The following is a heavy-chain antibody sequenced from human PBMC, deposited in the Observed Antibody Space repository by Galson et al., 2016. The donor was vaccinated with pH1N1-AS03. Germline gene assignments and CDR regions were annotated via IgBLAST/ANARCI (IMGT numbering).Heavy chain of an antibody. Sequence: PALVKPTQTLTLTCAVSGFSLSAGGVHVAWIRQSPGKALEWLALIYWDGDERYNSSLRSRLSISRDTSKNHVVLTMTSLGPMDTGTYYCARSTHVNEGFDSWGQGTLVGVSS. CDR1: GFSLSAGGVH. D-gene: IGHD2-8*01. V-gene: IGHV2-5*02. J-gene: IGHJ4*02. CDR3: ARSTHVNEGFDS. CDR2: IYWDGDE.